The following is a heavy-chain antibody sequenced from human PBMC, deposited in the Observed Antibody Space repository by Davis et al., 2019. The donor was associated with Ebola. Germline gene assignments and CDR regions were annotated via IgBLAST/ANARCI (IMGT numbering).Heavy chain of an antibody. CDR1: GFTFSSYS. J-gene: IGHJ4*02. CDR2: IKQDGSEK. V-gene: IGHV3-7*01. Sequence: GGSLRLSCAASGFTFSSYSMNWVRQAPGKGLEWVANIKQDGSEKYYVDSVKGRFTISRDNAKNSLYLQMNSLRAEDTAVCYCARSNDYGDYVGWLDYWGQGTLVTVSS. CDR3: ARSNDYGDYVGWLDY. D-gene: IGHD4-17*01.